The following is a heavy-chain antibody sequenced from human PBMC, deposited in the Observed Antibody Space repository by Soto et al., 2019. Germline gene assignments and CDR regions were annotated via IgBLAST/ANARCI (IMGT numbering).Heavy chain of an antibody. J-gene: IGHJ4*02. D-gene: IGHD2-15*01. CDR3: ARAGYLGYCSGGSCYMPDY. CDR2: IYYSGST. CDR1: GGSINNYY. V-gene: IGHV4-59*01. Sequence: PSETLSLTCTVSGGSINNYYWSWIRQPPGKGLEFTGYIYYSGSTNHNPSLKGRVTISVDTSKNQFSLKLTSVTAADTAVYYCARAGYLGYCSGGSCYMPDYWGQGSLVTVSS.